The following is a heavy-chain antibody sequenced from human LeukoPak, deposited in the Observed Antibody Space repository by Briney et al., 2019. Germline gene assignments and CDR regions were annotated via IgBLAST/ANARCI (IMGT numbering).Heavy chain of an antibody. D-gene: IGHD3-3*01. Sequence: SVKVSCKASGGTFSSYAISWVRQAPGQGLEWMGGIIPIFGTANYAQKFQGRVTITADESTSTAYMELSSLRSEDTAVYYCAHALTYYDFWSGYYMDVWGKGTTVTVSS. V-gene: IGHV1-69*13. CDR2: IIPIFGTA. CDR1: GGTFSSYA. J-gene: IGHJ6*03. CDR3: AHALTYYDFWSGYYMDV.